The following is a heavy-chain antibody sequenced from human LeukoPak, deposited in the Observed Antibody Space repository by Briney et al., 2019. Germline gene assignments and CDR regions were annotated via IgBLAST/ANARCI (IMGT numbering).Heavy chain of an antibody. CDR1: GGSISSGDYY. V-gene: IGHV3-11*04. CDR2: ISSSSSTI. CDR3: AKSQAASDAFDI. J-gene: IGHJ3*02. D-gene: IGHD6-25*01. Sequence: LSLTCTVSGGSISSGDYYWSWVRQAPGKGLEWVSYISSSSSTIYYADSVKGRFAISRDNAKNSLYLQMNSLRAEDTAVYYCAKSQAASDAFDIWGQGTMVTVSS.